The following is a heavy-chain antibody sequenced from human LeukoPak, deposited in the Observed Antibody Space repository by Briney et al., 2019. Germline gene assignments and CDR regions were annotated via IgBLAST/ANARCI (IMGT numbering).Heavy chain of an antibody. Sequence: PGRSLRLSCAASEFTFSTYGIHWVRQAPGKGREWVAVISYDGSYKFYADSVKGRFTISRDNSKSTLYLQMNSLRAEDTAVYYCAKDRYSGLNTIDYWGQGTLVTVSS. CDR1: EFTFSTYG. CDR2: ISYDGSYK. V-gene: IGHV3-30*18. D-gene: IGHD6-13*01. CDR3: AKDRYSGLNTIDY. J-gene: IGHJ4*02.